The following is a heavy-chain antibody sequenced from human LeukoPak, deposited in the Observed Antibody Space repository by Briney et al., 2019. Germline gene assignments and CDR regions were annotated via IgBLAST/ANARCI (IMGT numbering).Heavy chain of an antibody. Sequence: PGASLRLSCAASGFTFSNYAMSWVRQAPGKGLEWVSAISGRDTSTHYTDSVKGRFTISRDNSKNTLYLQMNSLSAEDTAIYYCAKWGDYDVLTGYYDSDYWGQGTLVIVSS. D-gene: IGHD3-9*01. CDR3: AKWGDYDVLTGYYDSDY. CDR2: ISGRDTST. J-gene: IGHJ4*02. V-gene: IGHV3-23*05. CDR1: GFTFSNYA.